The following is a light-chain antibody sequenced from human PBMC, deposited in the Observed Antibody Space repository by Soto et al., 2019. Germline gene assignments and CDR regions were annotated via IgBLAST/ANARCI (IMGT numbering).Light chain of an antibody. CDR2: RAS. Sequence: DIQMTQSPSSLSASVGDRVTITCRASQGITTFLAWYQQKPGQVPKLLIYRASTLQSGVPSRFSGSGYGSDFTLTISNLQPEDVATYYCQKYVNAPLTFGGGTKVEIK. CDR1: QGITTF. V-gene: IGKV1-27*01. CDR3: QKYVNAPLT. J-gene: IGKJ4*01.